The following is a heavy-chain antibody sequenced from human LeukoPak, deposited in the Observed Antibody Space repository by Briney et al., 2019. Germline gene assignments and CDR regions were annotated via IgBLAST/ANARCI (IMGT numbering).Heavy chain of an antibody. CDR3: ARRGYTYGWGWFDP. Sequence: PSETLSLTCGVYGGSFSDYYWSWIRQPPGKGLEWIGEINHSGSTNYNPSLKSRVTISVDTSKNQFSLKVNSVTAADTAVYYCARRGYTYGWGWFDPWGQGTLVTVSS. D-gene: IGHD5-18*01. CDR2: INHSGST. J-gene: IGHJ5*02. V-gene: IGHV4-34*01. CDR1: GGSFSDYY.